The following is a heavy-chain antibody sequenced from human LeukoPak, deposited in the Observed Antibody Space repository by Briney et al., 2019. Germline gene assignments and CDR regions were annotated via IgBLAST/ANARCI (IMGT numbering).Heavy chain of an antibody. CDR2: IYYSGST. CDR3: ARVHLEWSDPGAFDI. D-gene: IGHD3-3*01. V-gene: IGHV4-39*07. J-gene: IGHJ3*02. CDR1: GGSISSSGYY. Sequence: SETLSLTCTVSGGSISSSGYYWGWIRQPPGKGLEWIGSIYYSGSTYYNPSLKSRVTISVDTSKNQFSLKLSSVTAADTAVYYCARVHLEWSDPGAFDIWGQGTMVAVSS.